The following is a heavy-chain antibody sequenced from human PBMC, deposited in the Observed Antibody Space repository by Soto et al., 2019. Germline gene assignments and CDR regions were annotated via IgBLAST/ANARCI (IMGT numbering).Heavy chain of an antibody. CDR2: IWYDGSNK. Sequence: GGSLRLSCAASGFTFSSYGMHWFRQAPGKGLEWVAVIWYDGSNKYYADSVKGRFTISRDNSKNTLYLQMNSLRAEDTAVYYCARDRIVGATLLDYWGQGTLVTVSS. CDR1: GFTFSSYG. V-gene: IGHV3-33*01. J-gene: IGHJ4*02. CDR3: ARDRIVGATLLDY. D-gene: IGHD1-26*01.